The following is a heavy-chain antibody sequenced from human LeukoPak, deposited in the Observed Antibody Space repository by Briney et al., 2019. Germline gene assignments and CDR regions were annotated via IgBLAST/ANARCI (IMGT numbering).Heavy chain of an antibody. V-gene: IGHV3-66*04. CDR3: ARRSTVTRDVDI. Sequence: PGGSLRLSCAASGFTVSSNYMIWVRQASGKGLEWVSVIYSGGDTYYADSVKGRFTISRDNSKNTVYLQVNSLRAEDTAVYYCARRSTVTRDVDIWGQGTMVTVSS. CDR1: GFTVSSNY. J-gene: IGHJ3*02. CDR2: IYSGGDT. D-gene: IGHD4-17*01.